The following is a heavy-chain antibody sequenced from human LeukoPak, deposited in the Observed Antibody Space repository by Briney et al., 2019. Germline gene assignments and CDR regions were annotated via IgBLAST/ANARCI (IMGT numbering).Heavy chain of an antibody. D-gene: IGHD3-10*01. CDR2: INPNTGDT. CDR1: GYTFTGYR. J-gene: IGHJ4*02. V-gene: IGHV1-2*02. CDR3: ARNTNYFGSGNSFDY. Sequence: ASVKVSCKASGYTFTGYRMHWVRQAPGQGLEWMGWINPNTGDTNYAQKFQGRVTMTRDTSIDTAYMELSRLKTDDTAVYYCARNTNYFGSGNSFDYWGQGTLVTVSS.